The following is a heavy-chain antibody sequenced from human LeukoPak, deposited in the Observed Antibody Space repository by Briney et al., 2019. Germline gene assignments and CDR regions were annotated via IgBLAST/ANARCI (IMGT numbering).Heavy chain of an antibody. Sequence: GGSLRLSCAASGFTLSSYAMSWVRQAPGKGLEWVSAISGSGGSTYYADSVKGRFTISRDNSKNTLYLQMNSLRAEDTAVYYCARLLRDMDDYYYYGMDVWGQGTTVAVSS. D-gene: IGHD2/OR15-2a*01. J-gene: IGHJ6*02. V-gene: IGHV3-23*01. CDR1: GFTLSSYA. CDR3: ARLLRDMDDYYYYGMDV. CDR2: ISGSGGST.